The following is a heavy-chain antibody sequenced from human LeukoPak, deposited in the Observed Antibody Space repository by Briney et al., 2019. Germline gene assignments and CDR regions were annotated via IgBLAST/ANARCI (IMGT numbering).Heavy chain of an antibody. CDR1: GFTFSSYG. CDR2: IWYDGSNK. CDR3: AKEGHYYDSSGYHLDY. Sequence: PGRSLRLSCAASGFTFSSYGMHWVRQAPGKGLEWVAVIWYDGSNKYYADSVKGRFTISRDNSKNTLYLQMNSLRAEDTAVYYCAKEGHYYDSSGYHLDYWGQGTLVTVSS. J-gene: IGHJ4*02. D-gene: IGHD3-22*01. V-gene: IGHV3-33*06.